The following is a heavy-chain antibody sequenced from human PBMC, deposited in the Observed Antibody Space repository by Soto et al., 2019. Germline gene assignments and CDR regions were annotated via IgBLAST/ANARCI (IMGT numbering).Heavy chain of an antibody. J-gene: IGHJ4*02. CDR1: GDSVSSNSAA. V-gene: IGHV6-1*01. Sequence: PSQTLSLTCAISGDSVSSNSAAWNWIRQSPSGGLEWLGRTYLRSKWYHDYALSVKSRITIDSDTSKNQFSLQLTSVTPEDTAVYYCARDYNGFDFWGQGTLVTVSS. CDR3: ARDYNGFDF. CDR2: TYLRSKWYH. D-gene: IGHD1-1*01.